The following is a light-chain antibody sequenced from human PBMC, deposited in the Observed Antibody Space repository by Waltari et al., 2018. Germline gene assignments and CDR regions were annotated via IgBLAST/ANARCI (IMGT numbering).Light chain of an antibody. CDR1: GNDY. CDR3: CSFEDTWV. V-gene: IGLV2-11*01. CDR2: DVS. Sequence: QSALTQPRSVSGSAGQSVTISCTGTGNDYVSWYQQLPGKAPKLVIYDVSKRPSGVPDRFSGSKSGTSASLTVSGLQAEDEADYYCCSFEDTWVFGGGTKLTVL. J-gene: IGLJ3*02.